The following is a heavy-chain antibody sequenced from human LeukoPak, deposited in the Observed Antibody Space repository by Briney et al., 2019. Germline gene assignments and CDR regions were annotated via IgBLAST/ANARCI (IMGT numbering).Heavy chain of an antibody. D-gene: IGHD1-26*01. V-gene: IGHV3-30*18. CDR1: GFTFTTYG. J-gene: IGHJ4*02. CDR2: ISNDGGNK. Sequence: GGSLRLSCAASGFTFTTYGMHWVRQAPGKGLEWVAVISNDGGNKYYGDSVKGRFTISRDNSKNTLFVQMNSLSADDTAVYYCAKGGSGLGGSWRFDDWGQGTLVTVSS. CDR3: AKGGSGLGGSWRFDD.